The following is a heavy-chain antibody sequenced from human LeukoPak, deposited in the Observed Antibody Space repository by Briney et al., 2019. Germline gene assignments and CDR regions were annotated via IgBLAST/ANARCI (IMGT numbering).Heavy chain of an antibody. D-gene: IGHD4-17*01. CDR3: AKAYLYGNYFDY. V-gene: IGHV3-23*01. J-gene: IGHJ4*02. CDR1: GFTISAYP. Sequence: GGSLRLSCAASGFTISAYPMSWVRQAPGKGLEWVSAIGGSGGSTYYADSVKGRFTISRDNSKNTLYLQMNSLRAEDTAVYYCAKAYLYGNYFDYWGQGTLVTVSS. CDR2: IGGSGGST.